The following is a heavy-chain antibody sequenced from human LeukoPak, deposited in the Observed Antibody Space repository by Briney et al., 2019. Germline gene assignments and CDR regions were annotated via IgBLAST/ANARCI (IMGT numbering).Heavy chain of an antibody. CDR2: IYHRGNT. J-gene: IGHJ4*02. CDR1: GHSISTDYY. D-gene: IGHD6-6*01. CDR3: ARRRQFVQDF. Sequence: SETLSLTCAVSGHSISTDYYWGWIRQPPGKGLEWIGNIYHRGNTYYNPSLKRRVSISVDTSKNQFSLRVTSVTAADTGVYYCARRRQFVQDFWGQGVLVIVSS. V-gene: IGHV4-38-2*01.